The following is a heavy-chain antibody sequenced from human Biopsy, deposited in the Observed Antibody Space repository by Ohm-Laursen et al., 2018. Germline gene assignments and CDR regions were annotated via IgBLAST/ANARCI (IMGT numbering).Heavy chain of an antibody. Sequence: SLRLSCVAAGFSFTSYTMNWVRQVPGKGLEWVSSITSRSGYKYYADSVKGRFTISRDNAKNSLYLQMNSLRTEDTAVYFCASLGLVWFGELLSVPFGMDVWGQGTTVTVSS. CDR1: GFSFTSYT. D-gene: IGHD3-10*01. CDR2: ITSRSGYK. CDR3: ASLGLVWFGELLSVPFGMDV. V-gene: IGHV3-21*01. J-gene: IGHJ6*02.